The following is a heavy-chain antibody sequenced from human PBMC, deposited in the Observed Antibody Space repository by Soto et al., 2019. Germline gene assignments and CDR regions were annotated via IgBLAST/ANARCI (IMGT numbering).Heavy chain of an antibody. Sequence: QVQLVQSGAEVKKPGSSVKVSCKASGGIFSSYVISWVRQVPGQGLEWMGGIIPLFGAANYAQKFQGRVTITADESTSTAYMELSSLRSEDTAVYYCARDLAAATDVWGQGTTVTVSS. D-gene: IGHD6-13*01. CDR1: GGIFSSYV. V-gene: IGHV1-69*01. J-gene: IGHJ6*02. CDR3: ARDLAAATDV. CDR2: IIPLFGAA.